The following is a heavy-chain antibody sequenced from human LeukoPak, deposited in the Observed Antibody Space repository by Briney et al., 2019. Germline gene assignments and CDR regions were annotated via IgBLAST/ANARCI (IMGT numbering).Heavy chain of an antibody. V-gene: IGHV3-15*01. Sequence: GGSLRLSCVASGFTFSNAWMTWVRQAPGKGPEWVGHIKSKTDGGTTDYAAPVKGRFTISRDDSKNTLYLQMNSLKTEDTAVFYCARQQLVFDSWGQGTPVTVSS. D-gene: IGHD6-13*01. J-gene: IGHJ4*02. CDR2: IKSKTDGGTT. CDR1: GFTFSNAW. CDR3: ARQQLVFDS.